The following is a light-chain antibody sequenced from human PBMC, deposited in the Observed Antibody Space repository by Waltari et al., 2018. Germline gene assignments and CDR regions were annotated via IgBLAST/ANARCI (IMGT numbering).Light chain of an antibody. Sequence: DIQMTQSPSSLSASVGYTVTITCRASQSDSTYLKWYQQKPAKAPNLQIYAVSFLQHVFPSRFGGSGSATDFALTIHSLQPEDFATYYCQHSYSIPWTFGQGTTV. CDR2: AVS. CDR3: QHSYSIPWT. V-gene: IGKV1-39*01. CDR1: QSDSTY. J-gene: IGKJ1*01.